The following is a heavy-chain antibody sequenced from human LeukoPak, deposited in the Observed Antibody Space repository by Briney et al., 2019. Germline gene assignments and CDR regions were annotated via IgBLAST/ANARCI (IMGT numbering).Heavy chain of an antibody. CDR2: IYYSGST. CDR3: ARSYSSGWYLPDYFDY. D-gene: IGHD6-19*01. J-gene: IGHJ4*02. Sequence: SETLSLTCTVSCGSISSYYWSWIRQPPGKGLEWIGYIYYSGSTNYNPSLKSRVTISVDASKNQFSLKLSSVTAADTAVYYCARSYSSGWYLPDYFDYWGQGTLVTVSS. V-gene: IGHV4-59*01. CDR1: CGSISSYY.